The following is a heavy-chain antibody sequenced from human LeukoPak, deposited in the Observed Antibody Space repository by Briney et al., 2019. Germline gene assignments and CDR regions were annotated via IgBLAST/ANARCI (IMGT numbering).Heavy chain of an antibody. CDR3: AREYSVVGGSF. J-gene: IGHJ4*02. CDR1: GYTFTSYD. D-gene: IGHD2-15*01. V-gene: IGHV1-8*01. CDR2: MNPNSGNT. Sequence: GASVKVSCKASGYTFTSYDINWVRQATGQGLEWMGWMNPNSGNTGYAQKFQGRVTMTRNTSISTAYMELSSLRSDDTAVYYCAREYSVVGGSFWGQGTLVIVSS.